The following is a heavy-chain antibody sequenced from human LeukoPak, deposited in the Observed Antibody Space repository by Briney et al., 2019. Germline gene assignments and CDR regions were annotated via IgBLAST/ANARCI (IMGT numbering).Heavy chain of an antibody. CDR1: GGSISSYY. Sequence: PSETLSLTCTVSGGSISSYYWSWIRQPPGKGLEWIGYIYYSGSTNYNPSLKSRVTISVDTSKNQFSLRLSSVTAADTAVYYCARYVSPGGGGYFDWEYYFDYWGQGTLVTVSS. D-gene: IGHD3-9*01. V-gene: IGHV4-59*01. J-gene: IGHJ4*02. CDR3: ARYVSPGGGGYFDWEYYFDY. CDR2: IYYSGST.